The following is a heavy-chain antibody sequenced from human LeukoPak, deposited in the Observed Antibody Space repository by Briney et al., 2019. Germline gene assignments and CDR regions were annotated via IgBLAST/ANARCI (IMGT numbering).Heavy chain of an antibody. J-gene: IGHJ3*02. CDR2: ISWNSGSI. CDR3: AKEAIIASAFDI. CDR1: GFTFDDYA. D-gene: IGHD6-13*01. Sequence: PGGFLRLSCAASGFTFDDYAMHWVRQAPGKGLEWVSGISWNSGSIGYADSVKGRFTISRDKAKNSLYLQMNSLRAEDMALYYCAKEAIIASAFDIWGQGTMVTVSS. V-gene: IGHV3-9*03.